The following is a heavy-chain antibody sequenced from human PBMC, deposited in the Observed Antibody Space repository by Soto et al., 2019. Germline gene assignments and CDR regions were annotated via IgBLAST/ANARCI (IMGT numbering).Heavy chain of an antibody. J-gene: IGHJ4*02. V-gene: IGHV1-18*01. CDR2: ISAYNGNT. Sequence: ASVKVSCKASGYTFTSYGVSWVRQAPGQGLEWMGWISAYNGNTNYAQKLQGRVTMTTDTSTSTAYMELRSLRSDDTAVYYCARGASDVDMVAIDYWGQGTLVTVSS. CDR3: ARGASDVDMVAIDY. CDR1: GYTFTSYG. D-gene: IGHD5-12*01.